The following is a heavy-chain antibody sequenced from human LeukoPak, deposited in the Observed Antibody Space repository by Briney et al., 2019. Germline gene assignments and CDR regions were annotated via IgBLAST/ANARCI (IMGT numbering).Heavy chain of an antibody. V-gene: IGHV3-53*04. Sequence: GSLRLSCAASGFTVSSNYMSWVRQAPGKGPEWVSVIYSGGSTYYADSVKGRFTISRHNSKNTLYLQMNSLRAEDTAVYYCASYYYDSSGYFRNYWGQGTLVTVSS. D-gene: IGHD3-22*01. J-gene: IGHJ4*02. CDR1: GFTVSSNY. CDR2: IYSGGST. CDR3: ASYYYDSSGYFRNY.